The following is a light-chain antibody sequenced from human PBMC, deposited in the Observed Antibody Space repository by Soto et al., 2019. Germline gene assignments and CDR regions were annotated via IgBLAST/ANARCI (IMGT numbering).Light chain of an antibody. CDR1: QSVSSSH. Sequence: EIVLTQSPGTLSLSPGERATLSCRASQSVSSSHLGWYQQKPGQAPRLLIYDTSSRATGIPERFSGSASGTDFTLTISRLEPEDFAVYYCQQYETSSWTFGQGSKVEMK. CDR2: DTS. V-gene: IGKV3-20*01. CDR3: QQYETSSWT. J-gene: IGKJ1*01.